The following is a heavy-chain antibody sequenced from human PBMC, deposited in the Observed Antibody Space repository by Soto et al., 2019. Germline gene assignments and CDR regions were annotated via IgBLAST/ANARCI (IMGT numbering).Heavy chain of an antibody. Sequence: PGGSLRLSCAASGFTFSSYGMHWVRQAPGKGLEWVAVISYDGSNKYYADSVKGRFTISRDNSKNTLYLQMNSLRAEDTAVYYCAKDHRNTIAVAGPHFDDWGQGTLVTVSS. D-gene: IGHD6-19*01. CDR2: ISYDGSNK. V-gene: IGHV3-30*18. CDR3: AKDHRNTIAVAGPHFDD. J-gene: IGHJ4*02. CDR1: GFTFSSYG.